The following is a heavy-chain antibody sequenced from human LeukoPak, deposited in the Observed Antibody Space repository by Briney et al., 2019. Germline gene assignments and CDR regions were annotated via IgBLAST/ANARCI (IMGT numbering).Heavy chain of an antibody. CDR3: ARDALGSGGYYNGQYYYYYYMDV. D-gene: IGHD3-10*01. CDR2: IVVGSGNT. CDR1: GFTFTSSA. J-gene: IGHJ6*03. V-gene: IGHV1-58*02. Sequence: GASVKVSCKASGFTFTSSAMQWVRQARRQRLEWIGWIVVGSGNTNYAQKLQGRVTMTTDTSTSTAYMELRSLRSDDTAVYYCARDALGSGGYYNGQYYYYYYMDVWGKGTTVTISS.